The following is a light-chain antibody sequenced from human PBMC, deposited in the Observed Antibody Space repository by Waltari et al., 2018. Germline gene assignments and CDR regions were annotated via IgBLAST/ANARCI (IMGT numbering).Light chain of an antibody. V-gene: IGKV4-1*01. J-gene: IGKJ1*01. CDR2: WAS. Sequence: DIVMMQSPDSLAVSLGERAPINCRSSQSVLNGPTNKTYLAWYQQKPGQPPKLLIYWASPRESGVPDRFSGSGSGTDFTLTISSLQAEDVAVYYCHQYYNTPRTFGQGTKVEIK. CDR3: HQYYNTPRT. CDR1: QSVLNGPTNKTY.